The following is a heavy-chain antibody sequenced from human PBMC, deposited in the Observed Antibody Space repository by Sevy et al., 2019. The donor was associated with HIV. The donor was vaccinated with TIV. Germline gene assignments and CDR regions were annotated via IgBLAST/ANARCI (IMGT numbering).Heavy chain of an antibody. Sequence: SETLSLTCAVSGYSISSGYYWGWIRQPPGRGLEWIGSISHSGSTYYNPSLKGRFTISVDTSKNQFSLKLSSVTAEDTAVYYCARSVSGFDYWGQGTLVTVSS. D-gene: IGHD3-16*01. CDR3: ARSVSGFDY. J-gene: IGHJ4*02. CDR1: GYSISSGYY. V-gene: IGHV4-38-2*01. CDR2: ISHSGST.